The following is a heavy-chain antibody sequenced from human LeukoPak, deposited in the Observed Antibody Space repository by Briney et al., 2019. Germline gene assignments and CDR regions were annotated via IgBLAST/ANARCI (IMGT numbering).Heavy chain of an antibody. CDR1: GLTFSNAW. V-gene: IGHV3-15*01. J-gene: IGHJ4*02. D-gene: IGHD5-12*01. CDR2: IKSKTNGGTT. CDR3: ATDSLVANF. Sequence: GVLRLSCAVSGLTFSNAWMSWVRQAPGKGLEWVGRIKSKTNGGTTDYAAHVKGRFTILRDDSKNTVYLQMNSLKTEDTALYYCATDSLVANFWGQGTLVTVSS.